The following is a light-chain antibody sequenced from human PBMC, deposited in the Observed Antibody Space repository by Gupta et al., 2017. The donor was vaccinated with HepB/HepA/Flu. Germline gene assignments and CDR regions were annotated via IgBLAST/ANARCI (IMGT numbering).Light chain of an antibody. CDR2: DNR. CDR3: GTWDVSLSAGV. CDR1: SSNIGSNY. J-gene: IGLJ3*02. Sequence: QSMLTQPPSVSAAPGQRVSIPCSGGSSNIGSNYVSWYQQLPGTAPKLIIYDNRERPSGIPDRFSGSKSGTSATLGITGLQTGDEADYYCGTWDVSLSAGVFGGGTKLIVL. V-gene: IGLV1-51*01.